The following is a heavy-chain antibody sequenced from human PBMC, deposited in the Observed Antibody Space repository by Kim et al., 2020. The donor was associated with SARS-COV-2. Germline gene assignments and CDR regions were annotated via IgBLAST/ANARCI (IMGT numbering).Heavy chain of an antibody. CDR3: ARKDGRQARVH. Sequence: GESLKISCKGSGFDFTNFWIGWVRQMRGKGLEWMGSIHPDDADTKYSPSFQGRVIISADKSITTAYLQFSSLKAADTAIYFCARKDGRQARVHWGQGT. V-gene: IGHV5-51*01. J-gene: IGHJ4*02. CDR2: IHPDDADT. CDR1: GFDFTNFW. D-gene: IGHD1-1*01.